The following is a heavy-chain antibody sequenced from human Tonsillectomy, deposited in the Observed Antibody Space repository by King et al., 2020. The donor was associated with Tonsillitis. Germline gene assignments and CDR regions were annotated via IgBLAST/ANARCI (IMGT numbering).Heavy chain of an antibody. CDR1: GFTFTIYS. V-gene: IGHV3-21*01. D-gene: IGHD1-26*01. Sequence: VQLVESGGGLVKPGGSLRLSCAASGFTFTIYSMNWFRQAPGKGLEWVSSISSSSSYIYYADSVKGRFTISRDNAKNSLYLQMNSLRAADTAVYYCAVGWGSGVSIVGATAQIAVADYWSQGTLVTVSS. CDR3: AVGWGSGVSIVGATAQIAVADY. J-gene: IGHJ4*02. CDR2: ISSSSSYI.